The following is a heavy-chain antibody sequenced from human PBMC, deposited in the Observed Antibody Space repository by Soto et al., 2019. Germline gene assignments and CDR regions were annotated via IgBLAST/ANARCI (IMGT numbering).Heavy chain of an antibody. J-gene: IGHJ4*02. CDR3: EAPYGSGSYYNGFDY. CDR1: GGTFSSYA. Sequence: QVQLVQSGAEVKKPGSSVKVSCKASGGTFSSYAISWVRQAPGQGLEWMGGIIPIFGTANYAQKFQGRVTITTDESTSTTYMELSSLRSEDTAVYYCEAPYGSGSYYNGFDYWGQGTLVTVSS. D-gene: IGHD3-10*01. V-gene: IGHV1-69*05. CDR2: IIPIFGTA.